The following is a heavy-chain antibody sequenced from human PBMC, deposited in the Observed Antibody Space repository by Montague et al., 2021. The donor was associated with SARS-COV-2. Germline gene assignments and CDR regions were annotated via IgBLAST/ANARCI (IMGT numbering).Heavy chain of an antibody. CDR1: GFTFSSYS. D-gene: IGHD3-3*01. J-gene: IGHJ4*02. CDR2: ISSSSYI. V-gene: IGHV3-21*01. Sequence: SLRLSCAASGFTFSSYSMNWVRQAPGKGLEWVSSISSSSYIYYADSVKGRFTISRDNAKNSLYLQMNSLRAEDTAVYYCAREHPGTIFGVVRLGEGFDYWGQGTLVTVSA. CDR3: AREHPGTIFGVVRLGEGFDY.